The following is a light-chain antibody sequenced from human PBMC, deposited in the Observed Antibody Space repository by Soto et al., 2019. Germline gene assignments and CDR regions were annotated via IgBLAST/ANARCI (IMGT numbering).Light chain of an antibody. V-gene: IGLV2-23*03. J-gene: IGLJ2*01. CDR1: TSDVGSYKF. Sequence: QSALTQPASVSGSPGQSITISCTGTTSDVGSYKFVSWYQHLPGKAPKLVIFEGSERPSGISDRFSGSKSGNTASLTISGLQPEDEAYYYCCAYAGNSNVPFGGGTKVTVL. CDR2: EGS. CDR3: CAYAGNSNVP.